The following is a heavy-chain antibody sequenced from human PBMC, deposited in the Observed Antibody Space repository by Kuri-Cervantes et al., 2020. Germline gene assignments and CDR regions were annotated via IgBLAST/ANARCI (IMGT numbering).Heavy chain of an antibody. J-gene: IGHJ4*02. CDR2: IPYDGSNK. CDR1: GFTFSSYG. V-gene: IGHV3-30*03. CDR3: AAGGYGSGSSTPFYFDY. D-gene: IGHD3-10*01. Sequence: GESLKISCAASGFTFSSYGMHWVRQAPGKGLEWVAVIPYDGSNKYYADSVKGRFTISRDNSKNTLYLQMNSLRAEDTAVYYCAAGGYGSGSSTPFYFDYWGQGTLVTVSS.